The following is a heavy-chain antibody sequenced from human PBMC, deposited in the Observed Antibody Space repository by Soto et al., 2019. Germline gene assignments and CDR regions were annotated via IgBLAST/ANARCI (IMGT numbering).Heavy chain of an antibody. CDR3: ARTSVAGKNFDY. Sequence: SVKVFCKASGGTFSSYAISWVRQAPGQGLEWMGGIIPIFGTANYAQKFQGRVTITADKSTSTAYMELSSLRSEDTAVYYCARTSVAGKNFDYWGQGTLVTVSS. CDR2: IIPIFGTA. V-gene: IGHV1-69*06. J-gene: IGHJ4*02. D-gene: IGHD6-19*01. CDR1: GGTFSSYA.